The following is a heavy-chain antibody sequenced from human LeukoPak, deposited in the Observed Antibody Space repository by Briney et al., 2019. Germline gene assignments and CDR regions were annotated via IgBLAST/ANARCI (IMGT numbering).Heavy chain of an antibody. CDR2: IYTSGST. V-gene: IGHV4-4*07. CDR1: GFTFDDYG. Sequence: PGGSLRLSCAASGFTFDDYGMSWIRQPAGKGLEWIGRIYTSGSTNYNPSLKSRVTMSVDTSKNQFSLKLSSVTAADTAVYYCARDLSAVGATFHYFDYWGQGTLVTVSS. J-gene: IGHJ4*02. CDR3: ARDLSAVGATFHYFDY. D-gene: IGHD1-26*01.